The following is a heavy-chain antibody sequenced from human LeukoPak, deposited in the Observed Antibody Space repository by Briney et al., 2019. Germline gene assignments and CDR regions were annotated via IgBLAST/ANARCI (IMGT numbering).Heavy chain of an antibody. V-gene: IGHV3-23*01. D-gene: IGHD4-17*01. CDR3: AKDPNGDYIGAFDF. CDR2: ITGSGDWA. Sequence: GGSLRLSCAASGLTFSSYAMMWLRQAPGQGLEWVSAITGSGDWALYADSVKGRFTISSDNSKNSLYLQMSSLRAEDTAVYYCAKDPNGDYIGAFDFWGQGTMVTVSS. CDR1: GLTFSSYA. J-gene: IGHJ3*01.